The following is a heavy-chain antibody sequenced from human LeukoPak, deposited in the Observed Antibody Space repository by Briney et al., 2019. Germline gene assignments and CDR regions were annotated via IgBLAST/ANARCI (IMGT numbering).Heavy chain of an antibody. J-gene: IGHJ6*03. Sequence: SETLSLTCAVYGGSFSGYYWSWIRQPPGKGLEWIGEINHSGSTNYNPSLKSRVTISVDTSKNQFSLKLSSVTAADAAVYYCARGKGLGGYYYYYYMDVWGKGTTVTVSS. V-gene: IGHV4-34*01. CDR3: ARGKGLGGYYYYYYMDV. CDR2: INHSGST. D-gene: IGHD5-12*01. CDR1: GGSFSGYY.